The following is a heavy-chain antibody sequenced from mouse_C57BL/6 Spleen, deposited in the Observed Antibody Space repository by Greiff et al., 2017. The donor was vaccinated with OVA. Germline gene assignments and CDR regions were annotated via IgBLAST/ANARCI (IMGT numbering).Heavy chain of an antibody. CDR3: ARGVYYDYDGGFAY. CDR1: GYSITSGYD. J-gene: IGHJ3*01. D-gene: IGHD2-4*01. V-gene: IGHV3-1*01. CDR2: ISYSGST. Sequence: ESGPGMVKPSQSLSLTCTVTGYSITSGYDWHWIRHFPGNKLEWMGYISYSGSTNYNPSLKSRISITHDTSKNHFFLKLNSVTTEDTATDYCARGVYYDYDGGFAYWGQGTLVTVSA.